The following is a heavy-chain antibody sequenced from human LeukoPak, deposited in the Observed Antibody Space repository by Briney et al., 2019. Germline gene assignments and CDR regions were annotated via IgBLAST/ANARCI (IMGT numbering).Heavy chain of an antibody. CDR3: AKMAGYNSRFDY. D-gene: IGHD6-13*01. V-gene: IGHV3-23*01. J-gene: IGHJ4*02. Sequence: WGSLRLSCTASGFTFSNYAMSWVRQAPGKGLEWVSTIFGYGGSTYYADSVEGRFTISRDNSKNTLYLQLNSLTVEDTATYYCAKMAGYNSRFDYWGQGTLVTVAS. CDR2: IFGYGGST. CDR1: GFTFSNYA.